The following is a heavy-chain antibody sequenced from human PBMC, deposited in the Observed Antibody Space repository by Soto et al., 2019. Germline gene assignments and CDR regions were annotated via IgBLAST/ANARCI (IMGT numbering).Heavy chain of an antibody. CDR2: IIPIFGTA. CDR1: GGTFSSYA. Sequence: GASVEVSCKASGGTFSSYAISWVRQAPGQGLEWMGGIIPIFGTANYAQKFQGRVTITADKSTSTAYMELSSLRSEDTAVYYCARDRSGSDWFDPWGQGTLVTVSS. CDR3: ARDRSGSDWFDP. J-gene: IGHJ5*02. D-gene: IGHD3-22*01. V-gene: IGHV1-69*06.